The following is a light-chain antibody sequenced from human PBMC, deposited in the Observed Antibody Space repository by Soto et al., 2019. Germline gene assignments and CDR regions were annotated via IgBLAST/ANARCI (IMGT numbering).Light chain of an antibody. Sequence: QSVLTQPPSVSGAPGQRVTISCTGSSSNIGAGYDVQWYQQLPGTAPKLLIHGNTNRPSGVPDRFSGSKSGTSASLAITGLQEDDEADYYCQSYDDSLRVHYVFGTGTKVTVL. V-gene: IGLV1-40*01. CDR1: SSNIGAGYD. J-gene: IGLJ1*01. CDR2: GNT. CDR3: QSYDDSLRVHYV.